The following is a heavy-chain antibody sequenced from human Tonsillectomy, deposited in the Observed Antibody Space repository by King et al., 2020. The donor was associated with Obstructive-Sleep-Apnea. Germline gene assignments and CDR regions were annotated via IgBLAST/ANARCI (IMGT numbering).Heavy chain of an antibody. CDR1: GFTFDDYA. J-gene: IGHJ4*02. V-gene: IGHV3-9*01. CDR3: AKDDNTMVRGVLDY. CDR2: ISGNSGSI. Sequence: VQLVESGGGLVQPGRSLRLSCAASGFTFDDYAMHWVRQAPGKGLEWVSGISGNSGSIGYADSVKGRFTISRDNAKNSLYLQMNSLRAEDTALYYCAKDDNTMVRGVLDYWGQGTLVTVSS. D-gene: IGHD3-10*01.